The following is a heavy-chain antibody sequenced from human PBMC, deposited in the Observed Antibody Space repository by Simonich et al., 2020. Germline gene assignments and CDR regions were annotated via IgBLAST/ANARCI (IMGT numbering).Heavy chain of an antibody. CDR2: ISAYNGNT. D-gene: IGHD2-15*01. J-gene: IGHJ4*02. CDR1: GYTFTSYG. V-gene: IGHV1-18*01. Sequence: QVQLVQSGAEVKKPGASVKVSCKASGYTFTSYGISWVRQAPGQGLEWMGWISAYNGNTNYATNLQGRVTMTTDTSTSTADMELRSLRSDDTAVYYCARASRGTWWYYYFDYWGQGTLVTVSS. CDR3: ARASRGTWWYYYFDY.